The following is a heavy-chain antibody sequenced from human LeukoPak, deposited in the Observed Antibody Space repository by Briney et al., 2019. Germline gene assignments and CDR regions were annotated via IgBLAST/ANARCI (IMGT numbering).Heavy chain of an antibody. CDR2: IYSGGST. D-gene: IGHD6-19*01. V-gene: IGHV3-66*01. J-gene: IGHJ4*02. CDR3: ARMGEYNSAPRPTLFDS. CDR1: GFTFSNAW. Sequence: TGGSLRLSCAASGFTFSNAWMSWVRQAPGKGLEWVSVIYSGGSTYYADYVKDRFTISRDYSKNTLYLQMNSLRAEGTAIYYCARMGEYNSAPRPTLFDSWGQGTLVTVSS.